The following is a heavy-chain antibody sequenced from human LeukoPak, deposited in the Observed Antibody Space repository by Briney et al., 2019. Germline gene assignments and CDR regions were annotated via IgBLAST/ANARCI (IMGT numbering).Heavy chain of an antibody. Sequence: GGSLRLSCAASGFTFSSYWMSWVRQAPGKGLEWVANIKQDGSEKYYVDSVKGRFTISRDNAKNSLYLQMNSLRAEDTAVYYCARENLSGRDIVVVPAAMPVDYWGQGTQVTVSS. CDR3: ARENLSGRDIVVVPAAMPVDY. V-gene: IGHV3-7*01. CDR1: GFTFSSYW. CDR2: IKQDGSEK. J-gene: IGHJ4*02. D-gene: IGHD2-2*01.